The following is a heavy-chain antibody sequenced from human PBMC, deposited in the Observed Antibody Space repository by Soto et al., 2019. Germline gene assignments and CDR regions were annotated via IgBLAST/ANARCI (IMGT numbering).Heavy chain of an antibody. CDR1: GFSLSTSGVG. Sequence: SGPTLVNPTQTLTLTCTFSGFSLSTSGVGVGWIRQPPGKALEWLAPIYWDDDKRYSPSLKSRLTITKDTSKNQVVLTMTNMDPVDTATYYCAHSSSLRYCSSTSCYYFDYWGQGTLVTVSS. J-gene: IGHJ4*02. CDR2: IYWDDDK. CDR3: AHSSSLRYCSSTSCYYFDY. D-gene: IGHD2-2*01. V-gene: IGHV2-5*02.